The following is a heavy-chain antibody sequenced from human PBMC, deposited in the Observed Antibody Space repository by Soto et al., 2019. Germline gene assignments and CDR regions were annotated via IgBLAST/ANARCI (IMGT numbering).Heavy chain of an antibody. Sequence: HPGGSLRLSCAASGFTFSSYAMSWVRQAPGKGLEWVSVISGSGNSRYYADSVKGRFTISRDNSNNTLYLQMNSLRAEDTAAYYCAKLQMFHYNGSGRLHWFDPWGQGALVTVSS. D-gene: IGHD3-10*01. CDR2: ISGSGNSR. J-gene: IGHJ5*02. V-gene: IGHV3-23*01. CDR1: GFTFSSYA. CDR3: AKLQMFHYNGSGRLHWFDP.